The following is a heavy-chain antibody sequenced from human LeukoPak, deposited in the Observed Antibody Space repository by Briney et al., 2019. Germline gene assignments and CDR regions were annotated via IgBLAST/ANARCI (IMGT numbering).Heavy chain of an antibody. V-gene: IGHV1-18*01. CDR2: ISTYNGDT. CDR3: AREPSNSDGWHEHFDY. J-gene: IGHJ4*02. Sequence: ASVKVSCKASGYTFTCYDINWVRQAPGQGLEWMGWISTYNGDTRYAQNLQDRLTVTTDTSTNTAYMQLRSLTPDYTAVYYCAREPSNSDGWHEHFDYWGQGSLVTVSS. CDR1: GYTFTCYD. D-gene: IGHD5-24*01.